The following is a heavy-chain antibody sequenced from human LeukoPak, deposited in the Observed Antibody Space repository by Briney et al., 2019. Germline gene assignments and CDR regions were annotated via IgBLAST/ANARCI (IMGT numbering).Heavy chain of an antibody. CDR2: ISGTSSFL. CDR1: GFTFSSYT. D-gene: IGHD5-18*01. Sequence: GGSLRLSCAASGFTFSSYTMSWVRQAPGKGLEWVASISGTSSFLYHGDSVKGRFTISRDNAKNSLYLQMNSLRAEDTAVYYCARGGESSYGLVRYFDYWGQGTLVTVSS. J-gene: IGHJ4*03. V-gene: IGHV3-21*01. CDR3: ARGGESSYGLVRYFDY.